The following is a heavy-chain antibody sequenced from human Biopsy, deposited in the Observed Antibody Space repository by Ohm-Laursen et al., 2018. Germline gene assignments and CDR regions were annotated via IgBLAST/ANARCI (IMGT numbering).Heavy chain of an antibody. CDR3: AKIAFDSSGANTMRDY. Sequence: SLRLSCTASGFIFSSYAMHWVRQAPGKGLQWMAFISYDGSKKDYGDSVKGRFTISRDNSKNTLYLQMNNLRAEDTAVYYCAKIAFDSSGANTMRDYWGQGTLVTVFS. CDR1: GFIFSSYA. CDR2: ISYDGSKK. V-gene: IGHV3-30*18. D-gene: IGHD3-22*01. J-gene: IGHJ4*02.